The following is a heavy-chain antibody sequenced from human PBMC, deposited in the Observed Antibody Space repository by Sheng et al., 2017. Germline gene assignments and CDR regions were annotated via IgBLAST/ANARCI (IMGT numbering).Heavy chain of an antibody. CDR3: ARKGDFFDS. J-gene: IGHJ4*02. V-gene: IGHV4-34*01. Sequence: QGQLQQWGAGLLKAFRRPLSLTCGXYGGSLSGYYWSWIRQPPGRGLEWLGEINHGGVTNYNPSLKSRVTIXVDTSKNQFSLRLSPVTAADTAVYYCARKGDFFDSWGQGTLVTGLL. CDR1: GGSLSGYY. CDR2: INHGGVT.